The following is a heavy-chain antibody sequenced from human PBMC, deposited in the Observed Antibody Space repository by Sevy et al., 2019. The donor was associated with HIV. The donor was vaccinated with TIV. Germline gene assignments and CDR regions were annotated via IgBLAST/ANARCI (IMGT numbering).Heavy chain of an antibody. V-gene: IGHV3-30*02. CDR1: GFTFKNFG. J-gene: IGHJ6*02. Sequence: GGSLRLSCAASGFTFKNFGMHWVRQAPGKGLEWVTFIRYDGSTKYYADSVRGRFTISRGNSKRTLYLQMNSLRPADTAVYYCVKGPHPAVTTSDGMDVWGQGTTVTVSS. D-gene: IGHD4-17*01. CDR2: IRYDGSTK. CDR3: VKGPHPAVTTSDGMDV.